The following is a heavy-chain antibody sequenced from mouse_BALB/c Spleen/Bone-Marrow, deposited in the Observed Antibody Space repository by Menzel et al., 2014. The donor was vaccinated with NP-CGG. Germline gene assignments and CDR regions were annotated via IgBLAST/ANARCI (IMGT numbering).Heavy chain of an antibody. CDR1: GFTFSSFG. D-gene: IGHD1-1*01. V-gene: IGHV5-17*02. Sequence: EVQLVESGGGLVQPGGSRKLSCAASGFTFSSFGMHWVRQAPEKGLEWVAYTSSGSSTIYYADTVKGRFTISRDNPKNTLFLQMTSLRSEDTAMYYCARSGIGYYYGSNSYAMDYWGQGTSVTVPS. CDR2: TSSGSSTI. J-gene: IGHJ4*01. CDR3: ARSGIGYYYGSNSYAMDY.